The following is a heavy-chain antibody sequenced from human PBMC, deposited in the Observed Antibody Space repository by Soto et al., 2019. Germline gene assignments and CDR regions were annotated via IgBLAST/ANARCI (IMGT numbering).Heavy chain of an antibody. V-gene: IGHV4-31*03. D-gene: IGHD3-10*01. CDR3: ARDHFNPKESITMVRGVITALPDYGMDV. Sequence: LSLTCTVSGGSISSGGYYWSWIRQHPGKGLEWIGYIYYSGSTYYNPSLKSRVTISVDTSKNQFSLKLSSVTAADTAVHYCARDHFNPKESITMVRGVITALPDYGMDVWGQGTTVTV. CDR1: GGSISSGGYY. J-gene: IGHJ6*02. CDR2: IYYSGST.